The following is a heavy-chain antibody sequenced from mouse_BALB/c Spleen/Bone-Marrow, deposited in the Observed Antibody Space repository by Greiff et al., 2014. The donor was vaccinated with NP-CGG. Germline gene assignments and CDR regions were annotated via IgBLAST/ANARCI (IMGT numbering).Heavy chain of an antibody. CDR1: GYTFTSYW. D-gene: IGHD1-2*01. Sequence: VQRVESGAELVKPGASVKMSCKASGYTFTSYWINWVKQRPGQGLEWIGDIYPGRGITNYDEKFKSKATLTLDTSSSTAYMQLSSLTSEDSAVYYCSRSFITTAYYAMDYWGQGTSVTVSS. V-gene: IGHV1-55*01. CDR2: IYPGRGIT. CDR3: SRSFITTAYYAMDY. J-gene: IGHJ4*01.